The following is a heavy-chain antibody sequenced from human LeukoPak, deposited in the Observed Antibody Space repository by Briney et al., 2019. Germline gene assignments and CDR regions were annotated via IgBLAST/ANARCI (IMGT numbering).Heavy chain of an antibody. CDR3: AKDPGYSYGSSFDY. Sequence: GGSLRLSCAASGFTFSSYGMHWVRQAPGKGLEWVAVISYDGNNKYYADSVKGRFTISRDNSKNTLYLQMNSLRTEDTAVYYCAKDPGYSYGSSFDYWGQGTLVTVSS. CDR1: GFTFSSYG. CDR2: ISYDGNNK. J-gene: IGHJ4*02. D-gene: IGHD5-18*01. V-gene: IGHV3-30*18.